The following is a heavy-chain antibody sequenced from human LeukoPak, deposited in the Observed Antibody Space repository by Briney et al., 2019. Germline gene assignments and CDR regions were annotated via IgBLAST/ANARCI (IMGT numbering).Heavy chain of an antibody. J-gene: IGHJ2*01. V-gene: IGHV3-13*01. Sequence: AGGSLRLSCATSGLPFSAYDMHWVRQAPGKGLEWVSAFGSAGDTYYPGAVKGRFTISRDYAKNSLFLQMNSLRAGDTAVYFCVRGALPGDNWYFDLWGRGTLVTVSS. CDR1: GLPFSAYD. CDR3: VRGALPGDNWYFDL. CDR2: FGSAGDT.